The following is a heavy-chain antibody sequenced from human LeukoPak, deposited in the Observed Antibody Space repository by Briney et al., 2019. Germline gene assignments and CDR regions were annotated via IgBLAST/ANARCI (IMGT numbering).Heavy chain of an antibody. CDR2: INHSGST. CDR3: ARAARLVARAFDY. D-gene: IGHD6-6*01. J-gene: IGHJ4*02. V-gene: IGHV4-34*01. Sequence: SETLSLTCAVYGGSFSGYYWSWIRQPPGKGLEWIGEINHSGSTNYNPSLKSRVTISVDTSKNQFSLKLSSVTAADTAVYYCARAARLVARAFDYWGQGTLVTVFS. CDR1: GGSFSGYY.